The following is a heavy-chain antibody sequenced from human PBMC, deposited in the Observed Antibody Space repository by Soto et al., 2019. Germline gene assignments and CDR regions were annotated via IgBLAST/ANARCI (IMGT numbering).Heavy chain of an antibody. CDR1: GGSFSGYY. CDR3: ARSARDYVWGSYRPLNYFDY. CDR2: INHSGST. V-gene: IGHV4-34*01. J-gene: IGHJ4*02. D-gene: IGHD3-16*02. Sequence: SETLSLTCAVYGGSFSGYYWSWIRPPPGKGLEWIGEINHSGSTNYNPSLKSRVTISVDTSKNQFSLKLSSVTAADTAVYYCARSARDYVWGSYRPLNYFDYWGQGTLVTVSS.